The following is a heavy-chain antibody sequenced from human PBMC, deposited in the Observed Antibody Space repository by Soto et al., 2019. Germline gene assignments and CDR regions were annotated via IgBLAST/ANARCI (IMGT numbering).Heavy chain of an antibody. Sequence: SETLSLTCTVSGGSISSGDYYWSWIRQPPGQGLEWIGRIFSSGSTSFNPSLESRVAMSVDTSKNHFSLNLSSVTAADMAVYYCAREGSYSAYNFAHGIQLWSFDFWGQGALVTVSS. CDR2: IFSSGST. CDR1: GGSISSGDYY. D-gene: IGHD5-12*01. V-gene: IGHV4-61*03. J-gene: IGHJ4*02. CDR3: AREGSYSAYNFAHGIQLWSFDF.